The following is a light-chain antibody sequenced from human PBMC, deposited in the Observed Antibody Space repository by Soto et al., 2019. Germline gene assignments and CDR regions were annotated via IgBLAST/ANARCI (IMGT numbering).Light chain of an antibody. J-gene: IGKJ2*01. V-gene: IGKV1-5*03. CDR3: QQYDKLPYT. Sequence: DIQMTQSPSTLSGSVGDRVTITCRASQTISSWLAWYQQKPGKAPKLLIYKASTLKSGVPSRFSGSGSGTEFTLTISSLQPEDIATYYCQQYDKLPYTFGQGTKLEIK. CDR2: KAS. CDR1: QTISSW.